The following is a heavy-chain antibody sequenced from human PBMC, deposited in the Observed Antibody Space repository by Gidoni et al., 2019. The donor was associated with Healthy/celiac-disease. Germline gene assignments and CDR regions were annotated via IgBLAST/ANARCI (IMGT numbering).Heavy chain of an antibody. V-gene: IGHV3-48*01. J-gene: IGHJ4*02. CDR2: ISSSSSTI. D-gene: IGHD6-19*01. Sequence: EVQLVESGGGLVQPGGSLRLSCAASGFTFSSYSMNWVRQAPGKGLEWVSYISSSSSTIYYADSVKGRFTISRDNAKNSLYLQMNSLRAEDTAVYYCARDMAVGTGGLYYWGQGTLVTVSS. CDR3: ARDMAVGTGGLYY. CDR1: GFTFSSYS.